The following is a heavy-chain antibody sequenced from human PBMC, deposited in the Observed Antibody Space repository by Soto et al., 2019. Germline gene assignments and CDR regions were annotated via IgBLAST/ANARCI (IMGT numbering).Heavy chain of an antibody. CDR2: IYPGDSDT. Sequence: GESLKISCKGSGYSFTSYWIGWVRQMPGKGLEWMGIIYPGDSDTRYSPSFQGQVTISADKSISTAYLQWSSLRASDTAMYYCARQGYYGSGSYYNIDYWGQGTLVTVSS. CDR1: GYSFTSYW. J-gene: IGHJ4*02. V-gene: IGHV5-51*01. CDR3: ARQGYYGSGSYYNIDY. D-gene: IGHD3-10*01.